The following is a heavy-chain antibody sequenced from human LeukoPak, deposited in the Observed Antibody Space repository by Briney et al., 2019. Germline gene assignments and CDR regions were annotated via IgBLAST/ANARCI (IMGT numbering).Heavy chain of an antibody. V-gene: IGHV4-61*02. J-gene: IGHJ3*02. CDR2: IYTSGST. Sequence: SETLSLTCTVSGGSISSGSYYWSWIRQPAGKGLEWIGRIYTSGSTNYNPSLKSRVTISVDTSKNQFSLKLSSVTAADTAVYYCASEGGGQWELHAFDIWGQGTMVTVSS. CDR3: ASEGGGQWELHAFDI. D-gene: IGHD1-26*01. CDR1: GGSISSGSYY.